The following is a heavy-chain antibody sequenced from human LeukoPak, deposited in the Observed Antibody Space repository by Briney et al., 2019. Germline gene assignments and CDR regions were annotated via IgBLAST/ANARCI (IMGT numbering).Heavy chain of an antibody. D-gene: IGHD3-9*01. V-gene: IGHV4-39*07. Sequence: PSETLSLTCTVSGGSISSSSYYWGWIRQPPGKGLEWIGSIYYSGSTNYNPSLKSRVTISVDTPKNQFSLKLSSVTAADTAVYYCARVMDYDILTGYYRHYYYMDVWGKGTTVTISS. CDR3: ARVMDYDILTGYYRHYYYMDV. CDR2: IYYSGST. J-gene: IGHJ6*03. CDR1: GGSISSSSYY.